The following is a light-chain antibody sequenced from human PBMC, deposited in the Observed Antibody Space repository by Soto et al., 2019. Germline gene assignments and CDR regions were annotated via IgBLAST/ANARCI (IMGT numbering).Light chain of an antibody. Sequence: EIVMTQSPATLSVSPGERATLSCRASQSVSSNLAGYQQKTGQTPKLLIYVASTRATGIAARISGSGSGTEFTLTISSLQSADFVVYYCQQYNVWPITFGGGTKVEFK. CDR1: QSVSSN. CDR2: VAS. J-gene: IGKJ4*01. V-gene: IGKV3-15*01. CDR3: QQYNVWPIT.